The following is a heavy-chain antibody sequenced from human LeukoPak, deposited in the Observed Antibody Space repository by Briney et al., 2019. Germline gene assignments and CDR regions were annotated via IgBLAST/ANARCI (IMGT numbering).Heavy chain of an antibody. Sequence: GGSLRLSCAASGFTFNSNAIHWVRQAPGKGLEWVSYISGSGSSIYYADSVKGRFTISRDNAKNSLYLQMNSLRAEDTAVYYCARHLDSWGQGTLVTVSS. J-gene: IGHJ4*02. CDR2: ISGSGSSI. CDR1: GFTFNSNA. CDR3: ARHLDS. V-gene: IGHV3-48*01.